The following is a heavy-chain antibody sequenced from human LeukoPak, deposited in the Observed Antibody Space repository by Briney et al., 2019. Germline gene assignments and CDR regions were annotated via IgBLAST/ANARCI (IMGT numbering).Heavy chain of an antibody. D-gene: IGHD6-13*01. Sequence: ASETLSLTCTVSGGSISSASYYWSWIRQPAGKGLEWIRRIYTSGSTNYNPSLKSRVTISVDTSKNQFSLKLSSVTAADTAVYYCAMRERLAAAFDYWGQGTLVTVSS. V-gene: IGHV4-61*02. J-gene: IGHJ4*02. CDR2: IYTSGST. CDR1: GGSISSASYY. CDR3: AMRERLAAAFDY.